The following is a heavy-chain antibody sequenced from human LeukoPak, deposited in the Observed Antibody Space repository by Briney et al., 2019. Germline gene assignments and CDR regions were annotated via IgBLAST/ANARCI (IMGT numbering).Heavy chain of an antibody. CDR1: GGSISSYY. J-gene: IGHJ5*02. Sequence: SETLSLTCTVSGGSISSYYWNWIRQPPGKGLEWIGYIYTGGSTNYNPSLKSRVTISVDTSKNQFSLQLTSVTAADTAVYYCARRPHSTWFDPWGQGTLVTVSS. D-gene: IGHD2/OR15-2a*01. V-gene: IGHV4-4*09. CDR3: ARRPHSTWFDP. CDR2: IYTGGST.